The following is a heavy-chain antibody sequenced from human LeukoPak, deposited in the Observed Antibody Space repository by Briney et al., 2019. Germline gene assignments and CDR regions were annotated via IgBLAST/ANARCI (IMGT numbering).Heavy chain of an antibody. J-gene: IGHJ6*03. D-gene: IGHD4-23*01. CDR3: AKEGAVRDYYLYMDV. Sequence: GRSLRLSCRASGFTFSNYSMHWVRQTPGKGLEWMAVIWHDSSKKYYADSVKGRFTISRDDSKKKIYLQMNSLRAEDTAVYYCAKEGAVRDYYLYMDVWGKGITVTVSS. CDR2: IWHDSSKK. V-gene: IGHV3-33*06. CDR1: GFTFSNYS.